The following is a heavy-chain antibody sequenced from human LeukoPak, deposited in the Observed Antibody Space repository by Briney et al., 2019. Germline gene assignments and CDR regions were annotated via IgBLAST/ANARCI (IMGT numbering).Heavy chain of an antibody. Sequence: ASVKVSCKASGYTFTGYYMHWVRQAPGQGLEWMGWINPNSGGTNYAQKFQGRVTMTRETSISTAYMELSRLRSDDTAVYYCARTSVAPREWLSFDYWGQGTLVTVSS. V-gene: IGHV1-2*02. CDR3: ARTSVAPREWLSFDY. J-gene: IGHJ4*02. CDR1: GYTFTGYY. CDR2: INPNSGGT. D-gene: IGHD3-3*01.